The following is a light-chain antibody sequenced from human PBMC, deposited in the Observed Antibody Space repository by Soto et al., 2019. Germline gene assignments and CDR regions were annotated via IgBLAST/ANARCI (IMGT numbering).Light chain of an antibody. Sequence: EIVLTQSPATLSLSPGDRATLSCRASQSVSRYLAWYQQKPGQAPRLLIWHASNRATGIPARFSGSGSGTDFTLTISSLEPEDFAVYYCQHRSNWSWTFGQGTKVEVK. V-gene: IGKV3-11*01. CDR1: QSVSRY. J-gene: IGKJ1*01. CDR3: QHRSNWSWT. CDR2: HAS.